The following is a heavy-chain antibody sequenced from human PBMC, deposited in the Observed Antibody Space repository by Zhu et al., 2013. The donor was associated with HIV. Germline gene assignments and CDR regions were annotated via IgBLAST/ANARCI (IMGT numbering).Heavy chain of an antibody. D-gene: IGHD2-21*02. CDR3: ARSVYCGGDCRGAFDI. Sequence: QVQLIQSGTGVMKPGGSVRVSCKASGYTFTSYYVHWVRRAPGHGLEWMGLLDPAAGTTTYAQKFKGRLTVTRDTSTATVYMQLNSLRSEDTAVYYCARSVYCGGDCRGAFDIWGQGTMVTVSS. V-gene: IGHV1-46*01. CDR2: LDPAAGTT. CDR1: GYTFTSYY. J-gene: IGHJ3*02.